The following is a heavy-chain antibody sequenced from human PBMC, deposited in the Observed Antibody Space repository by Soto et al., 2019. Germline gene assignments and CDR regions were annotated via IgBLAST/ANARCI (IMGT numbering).Heavy chain of an antibody. D-gene: IGHD5-12*01. CDR1: GFTFSIYW. CDR3: ARGYSGWFDY. V-gene: IGHV3-7*01. CDR2: INLDGSEK. Sequence: GGSLRLSCAASGFTFSIYWMAWVRQAPGKGPEWLANINLDGSEKNYVDSVKGRFSISRDNAKNSLYLQMNSLRAEDAAVYYCARGYSGWFDYWGQGTLVTVSS. J-gene: IGHJ5*01.